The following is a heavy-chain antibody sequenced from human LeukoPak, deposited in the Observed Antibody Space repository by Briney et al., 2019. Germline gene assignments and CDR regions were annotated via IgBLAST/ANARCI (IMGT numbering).Heavy chain of an antibody. V-gene: IGHV3-21*04. CDR2: ISSSSSYI. Sequence: PGGSLRLSCAASGFTFSSYSMNWVRQAPGKGLEWVSSISSSSSYIYYADSVKGRFTISRDNAKNSLYLQMNSLRAEDTAVYYCARDRTRQLWLPGGYYFDYWGQGTLVTVSS. D-gene: IGHD5-18*01. CDR1: GFTFSSYS. J-gene: IGHJ4*02. CDR3: ARDRTRQLWLPGGYYFDY.